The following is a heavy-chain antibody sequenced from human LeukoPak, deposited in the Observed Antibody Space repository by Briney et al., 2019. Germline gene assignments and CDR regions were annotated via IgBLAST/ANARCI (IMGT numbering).Heavy chain of an antibody. CDR2: ISYDGSNK. CDR3: ARAEYVDTAMDHPYCFDY. D-gene: IGHD5-18*01. V-gene: IGHV3-30*04. J-gene: IGHJ4*02. CDR1: GFTFSSYA. Sequence: GGSLRLSCAASGFTFSSYAMHWVRQAPGKGLEWVAVISYDGSNKYYADSVKGRFTISRDNSKNTLYLQMNSLRAEDTAVYYCARAEYVDTAMDHPYCFDYWGQGTLVTVSS.